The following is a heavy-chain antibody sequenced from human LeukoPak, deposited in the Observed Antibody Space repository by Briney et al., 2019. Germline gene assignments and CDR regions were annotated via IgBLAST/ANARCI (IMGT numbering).Heavy chain of an antibody. V-gene: IGHV4-34*01. Sequence: PSETLSLTCAVYGGSFSGYYWSWICQPPGKGLEWIAEINHSGSTNYNPSLKSRVTISVDTSKNQFSLKLSSVTAADTAVYYCARGASGYSSSWAYHEWGQGTLVTVSS. D-gene: IGHD6-13*01. CDR1: GGSFSGYY. CDR3: ARGASGYSSSWAYHE. J-gene: IGHJ4*02. CDR2: INHSGST.